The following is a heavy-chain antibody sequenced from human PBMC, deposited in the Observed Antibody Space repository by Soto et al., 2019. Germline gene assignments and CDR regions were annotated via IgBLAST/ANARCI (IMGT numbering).Heavy chain of an antibody. Sequence: QVQLQQSGPGLVKPSQTLSLTCAISGDSVSTNGAAWNWIRQSPSRGLEWLGRTYYRSKWYNDYAVSVKSRITINPDTSKSQFSLQLNSVTPEDTAVYYCARDNHDYVNRGIGFDTWGQGIRVTVSS. D-gene: IGHD4-17*01. CDR3: ARDNHDYVNRGIGFDT. CDR2: TYYRSKWYN. V-gene: IGHV6-1*02. CDR1: GDSVSTNGAA. J-gene: IGHJ5*02.